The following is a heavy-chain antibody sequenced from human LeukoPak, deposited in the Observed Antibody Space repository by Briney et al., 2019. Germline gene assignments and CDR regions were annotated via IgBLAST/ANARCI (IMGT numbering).Heavy chain of an antibody. Sequence: PGGSLRLSCGASGFIFSSYSMNWVRQAPGKGLEWISFISTTDSITSYADSVQGRFTISRDNAKNSLYLQMSSLRADDTAVYYCARDHAWGFDSWGQGTLVTVSP. V-gene: IGHV3-48*01. D-gene: IGHD7-27*01. CDR3: ARDHAWGFDS. J-gene: IGHJ4*02. CDR1: GFIFSSYS. CDR2: ISTTDSIT.